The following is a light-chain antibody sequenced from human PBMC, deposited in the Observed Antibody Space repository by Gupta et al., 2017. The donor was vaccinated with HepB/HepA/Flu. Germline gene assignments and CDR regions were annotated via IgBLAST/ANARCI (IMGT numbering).Light chain of an antibody. Sequence: DIQMTQSPSSVSASVGDRVTITCRASQDISRWLAWYQHIPGKAPKLLIWGASTLKTGVPSRFSGSGFGTDFTLTISTRQPEDFAIYYCQQASSPPFTFGHGTXVDIK. CDR3: QQASSPPFT. CDR2: GAS. V-gene: IGKV1-12*01. J-gene: IGKJ3*01. CDR1: QDISRW.